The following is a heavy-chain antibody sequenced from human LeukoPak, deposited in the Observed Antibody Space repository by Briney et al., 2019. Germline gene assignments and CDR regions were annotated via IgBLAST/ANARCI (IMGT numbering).Heavy chain of an antibody. V-gene: IGHV3-30-3*01. CDR2: ISYDGSNQ. CDR3: VRPPNTYGYTYFDY. J-gene: IGHJ4*02. D-gene: IGHD5-18*01. CDR1: GFTFSTYA. Sequence: GGSLRLSCAASGFTFSTYAMHWVRQAPGTGLEWVAVISYDGSNQYYADSVKGRFTISRDNSKNTLYLQMNSLTAEDTAVYFCVRPPNTYGYTYFDYWGQGTLVTVSS.